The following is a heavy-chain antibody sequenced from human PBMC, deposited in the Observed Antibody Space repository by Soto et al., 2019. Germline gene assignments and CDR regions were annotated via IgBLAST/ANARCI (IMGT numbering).Heavy chain of an antibody. J-gene: IGHJ6*03. CDR1: GFTFSDYY. CDR3: ARCQGYYDFWSGPNYYYYYMDV. V-gene: IGHV3-11*01. D-gene: IGHD3-3*01. CDR2: ISSSGSTI. Sequence: GGSLRLSCAASGFTFSDYYMSWIRQAPGKGLEWVSYISSSGSTIYYADSVKGRFTISRDNAKNSLYLQMNSLRAEDTAVYYCARCQGYYDFWSGPNYYYYYMDVWGKGTTVTVSS.